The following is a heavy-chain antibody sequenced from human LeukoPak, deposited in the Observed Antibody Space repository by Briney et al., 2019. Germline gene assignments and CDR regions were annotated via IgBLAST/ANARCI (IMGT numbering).Heavy chain of an antibody. J-gene: IGHJ3*02. CDR2: ISYDGSNK. CDR1: GFTFSSYA. D-gene: IGHD2-15*01. Sequence: QPGRSLRLSCAASGFTFSSYAMHWVRQAPGKGLEWVSVISYDGSNKYYADSVKGRFTTSRDNSKNTLYLQMNSLRAEDTAVYYCARDHRWYCSGGSCYSSAFDIWGQGTMVTVSS. CDR3: ARDHRWYCSGGSCYSSAFDI. V-gene: IGHV3-30-3*01.